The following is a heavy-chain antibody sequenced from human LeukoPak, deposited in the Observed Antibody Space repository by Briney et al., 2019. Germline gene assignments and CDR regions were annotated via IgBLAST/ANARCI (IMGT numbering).Heavy chain of an antibody. CDR1: GYTFTSYG. CDR3: ARLGSVVPAAPFDY. CDR2: INPNSGGT. V-gene: IGHV1-2*02. D-gene: IGHD2-2*01. Sequence: GASVKVSCKASGYTFTSYGISWVRQAPGQGLEWMGWINPNSGGTNYAQKFQGRVTMTRDTSISTAYMELSRLRSDDTAVYYCARLGSVVPAAPFDYWGQGTLVTVSS. J-gene: IGHJ4*02.